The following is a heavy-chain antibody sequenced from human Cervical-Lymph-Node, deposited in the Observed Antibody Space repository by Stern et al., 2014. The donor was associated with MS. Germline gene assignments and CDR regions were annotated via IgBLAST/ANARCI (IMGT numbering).Heavy chain of an antibody. J-gene: IGHJ4*02. D-gene: IGHD3-3*01. V-gene: IGHV2-70*04. CDR3: ARMMGSGYRRYFDY. Sequence: VTLKESGPALVKPTQTLTLTCTFSGFSLVTSGVRVSWIRQPPGKALEWLGRIDWDDKTFYKRNLMFRLPNSNDNYQNKVVLTLTNVDPVDTATYYCARMMGSGYRRYFDYWGQGTPVTVS. CDR1: GFSLVTSGVR. CDR2: IDWDDKT.